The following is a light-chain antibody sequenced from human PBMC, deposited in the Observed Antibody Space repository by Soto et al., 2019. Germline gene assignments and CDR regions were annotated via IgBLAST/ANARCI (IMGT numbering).Light chain of an antibody. V-gene: IGLV1-40*01. Sequence: QSVLTQPPSVSEATGQRVTISCTGRSSNIGAGYEAPWYQQVPGTAPKLLIYENNTQPSGVPDRFSGSKSGTSASLDITGLQAEDEAEYYCQSYDSSLSGYVFGTGTKLTVL. CDR1: SSNIGAGYE. CDR3: QSYDSSLSGYV. J-gene: IGLJ1*01. CDR2: ENN.